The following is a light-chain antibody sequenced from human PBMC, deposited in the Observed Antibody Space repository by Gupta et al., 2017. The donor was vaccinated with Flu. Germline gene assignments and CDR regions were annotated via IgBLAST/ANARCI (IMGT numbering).Light chain of an antibody. CDR2: GKN. V-gene: IGLV3-19*01. J-gene: IGLJ2*01. CDR1: SLRSYY. Sequence: LVQTVRVTCQGDSLRSYYASWYQQKPGQAPVLVIYGKNNRPSGIPDRFSGSSSGNTASLTITGAQAEDEADYYCNSRDSSGNHRFGGGTKLTVL. CDR3: NSRDSSGNHR.